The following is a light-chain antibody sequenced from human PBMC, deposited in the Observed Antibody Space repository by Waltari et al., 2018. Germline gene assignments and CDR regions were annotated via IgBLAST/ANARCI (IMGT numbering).Light chain of an antibody. Sequence: ETVMTQSPATLSVSPGESATLSCRTSQTISSNLAWYQQKPGQAPRLLIYGASIRATGIPARFSGSGFGTEFTLTISSLQSEDFAVYYCQQYNNWPPWTFGQGTKVEIK. CDR3: QQYNNWPPWT. CDR2: GAS. CDR1: QTISSN. V-gene: IGKV3-15*01. J-gene: IGKJ1*01.